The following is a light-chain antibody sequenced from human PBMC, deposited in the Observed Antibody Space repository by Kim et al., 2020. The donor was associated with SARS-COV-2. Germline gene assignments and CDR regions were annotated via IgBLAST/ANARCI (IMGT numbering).Light chain of an antibody. J-gene: IGLJ3*02. CDR2: RNN. CDR1: VNTVGNKG. V-gene: IGLV10-54*01. Sequence: QTATPTCTGNVNTVGNKGAAWQQHHQGHPPKLLSSRNNNRPSRISERLSASRSGNTASLTITGLQPEDEADYYCSAWDTSLSAVVFGGGTKLTVL. CDR3: SAWDTSLSAVV.